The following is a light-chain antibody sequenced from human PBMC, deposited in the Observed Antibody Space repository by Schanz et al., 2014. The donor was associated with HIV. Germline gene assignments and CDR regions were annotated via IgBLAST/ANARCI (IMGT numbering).Light chain of an antibody. Sequence: QSALTQPASVSGSPGQSITISCTGTSSDVGSYSLVSWYQQHPGKAPKLMISEVSKRPSGVSNRFSGSKSGNTASLTISGLQAEDEADYYCCSYAGSSTLIFGGGTKLTVL. CDR3: CSYAGSSTLI. CDR1: SSDVGSYSL. CDR2: EVS. J-gene: IGLJ2*01. V-gene: IGLV2-23*02.